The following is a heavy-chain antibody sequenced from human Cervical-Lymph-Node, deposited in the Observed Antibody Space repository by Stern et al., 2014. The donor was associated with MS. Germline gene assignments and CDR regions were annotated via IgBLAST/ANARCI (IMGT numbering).Heavy chain of an antibody. J-gene: IGHJ4*02. D-gene: IGHD3-22*01. CDR3: ARGLGYWDSSGYYPVYFDY. Sequence: QVQLQESGPRLVKASETLSLTCNVSGGSNDDYYWNWIRQSPGKGLEWIGYIYHRGSTNYNPALKSRVTMSVDMSKKQLSLKLTSVTAADTAVYYCARGLGYWDSSGYYPVYFDYWGQGTLVTVSS. V-gene: IGHV4-59*01. CDR2: IYHRGST. CDR1: GGSNDDYY.